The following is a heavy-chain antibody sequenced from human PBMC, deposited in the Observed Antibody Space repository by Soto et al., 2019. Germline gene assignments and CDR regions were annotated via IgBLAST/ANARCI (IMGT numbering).Heavy chain of an antibody. D-gene: IGHD3-9*01. CDR2: VYWDDDK. CDR3: VHRGPVDETGMGFDF. V-gene: IGHV2-5*02. Sequence: QITLRESGPALVKPTQTLTLTCTFSGFSLNSRGVGVGWVRQPPGKALAWLAIVYWDDDKRYRPSLRRRLSIRKTTPKTQVVLTLTNTDPVDTATYYCVHRGPVDETGMGFDFWGQGSLVTVSS. J-gene: IGHJ4*02. CDR1: GFSLNSRGVG.